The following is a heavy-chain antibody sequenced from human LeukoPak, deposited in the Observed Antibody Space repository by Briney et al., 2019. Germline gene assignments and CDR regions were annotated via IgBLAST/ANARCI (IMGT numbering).Heavy chain of an antibody. Sequence: GGSLRLSCAASGFTFSSYWMHWVRQAPGKGLVWVSRINSDGSSTSYADSVKGRFTISRDNAKNTLYLQMNSLRAEDTAVYYCTGFVVVPAAEDYWGQGTLVTVSS. V-gene: IGHV3-74*01. D-gene: IGHD2-2*01. J-gene: IGHJ4*02. CDR2: INSDGSST. CDR3: TGFVVVPAAEDY. CDR1: GFTFSSYW.